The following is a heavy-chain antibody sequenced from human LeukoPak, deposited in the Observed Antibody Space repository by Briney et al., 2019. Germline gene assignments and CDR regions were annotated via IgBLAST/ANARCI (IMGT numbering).Heavy chain of an antibody. CDR2: LSSSGSNT. J-gene: IGHJ4*02. CDR3: AVNWNIDY. V-gene: IGHV3-23*01. CDR1: AFTFSTYA. D-gene: IGHD1/OR15-1a*01. Sequence: GASLRLSCAASAFTFSTYAMVSCRQAPGKGLEWVSVLSSSGSNTYYADSVKGRFTISRDNSKNTLYLQMNSLRAEDTAVYYCAVNWNIDYWGQGTLVTVSS.